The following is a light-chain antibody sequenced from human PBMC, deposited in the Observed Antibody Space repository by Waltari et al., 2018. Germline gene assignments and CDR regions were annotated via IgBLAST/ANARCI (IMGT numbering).Light chain of an antibody. CDR2: AVS. J-gene: IGKJ5*01. V-gene: IGKV1-12*01. CDR1: QDISSW. Sequence: DIQMTQSPSSVSASVGDRVTITCRASQDISSWLAWYQHKPGQAPRLLIYAVSILHSGVPSRFSGSGSGTDFTLTITSLQPEDFAIYYCQQGDGFHPITFGQGTRLE. CDR3: QQGDGFHPIT.